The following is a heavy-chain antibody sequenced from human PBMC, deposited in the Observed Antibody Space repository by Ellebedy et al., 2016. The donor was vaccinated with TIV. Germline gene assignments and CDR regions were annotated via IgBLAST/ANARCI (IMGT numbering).Heavy chain of an antibody. V-gene: IGHV3-74*01. J-gene: IGHJ4*02. D-gene: IGHD6-19*01. CDR2: ITDDGSDT. CDR3: ARDAGLATPLDY. CDR1: GFTFRTSW. Sequence: GESLKISCPASGFTFRTSWMHWVRQAPGKGLEWVSRITDDGSDTAYADSVKGRFSISRDNARDIVYLQLNSLRADDSAVYYCARDAGLATPLDYWGQGVLVTVSS.